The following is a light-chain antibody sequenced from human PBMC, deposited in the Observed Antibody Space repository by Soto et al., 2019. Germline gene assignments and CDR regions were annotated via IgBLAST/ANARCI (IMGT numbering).Light chain of an antibody. CDR3: QTWVGTGNVV. J-gene: IGLJ2*01. CDR1: SGYSNYA. CDR2: LNSDGSH. Sequence: QSVLTQSPSASASLGASVKVTCTLSSGYSNYAIAWHQQQPEKGPRYLMKLNSDGSHSKGDGIPDRFSGSSSGAERYLTISSLQSEDEADYNCQTWVGTGNVVFGGGTKLTVL. V-gene: IGLV4-69*01.